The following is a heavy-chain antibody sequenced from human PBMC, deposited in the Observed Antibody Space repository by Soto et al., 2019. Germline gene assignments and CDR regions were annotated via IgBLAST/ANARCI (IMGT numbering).Heavy chain of an antibody. D-gene: IGHD3-22*01. CDR3: AREYGNYDRSGYYAY. CDR2: IHTSGGST. V-gene: IGHV1-46*01. Sequence: ASVKVSCKISGYSFTSHFIHWVRQAPGQGLEWMGIIHTSGGSTNYAQKVQGRVSMTRDRSTSTVHMELSSLRSDDTAMYYCAREYGNYDRSGYYAYLGQEALVTVSS. CDR1: GYSFTSHF. J-gene: IGHJ4*02.